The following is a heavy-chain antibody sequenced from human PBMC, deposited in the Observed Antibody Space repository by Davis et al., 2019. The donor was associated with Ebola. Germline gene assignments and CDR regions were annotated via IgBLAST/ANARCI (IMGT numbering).Heavy chain of an antibody. J-gene: IGHJ5*02. CDR1: GGSISSYY. Sequence: SETLSLTCTVSGGSISSYYWSWIRQPPGKGLEWIGYIYYSGSTNYNPSLKSRVTISVDRSKNQFSLKLSSVTADDTAVYYCARQTTVTTFGFDPWGQGTLVTVSS. CDR3: ARQTTVTTFGFDP. D-gene: IGHD4-17*01. V-gene: IGHV4-59*01. CDR2: IYYSGST.